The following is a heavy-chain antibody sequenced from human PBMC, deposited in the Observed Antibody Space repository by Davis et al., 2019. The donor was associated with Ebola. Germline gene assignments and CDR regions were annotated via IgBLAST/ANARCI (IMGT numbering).Heavy chain of an antibody. J-gene: IGHJ5*02. CDR3: ARHGYLDWESWFDP. D-gene: IGHD5-12*01. Sequence: PSETLSPTFTAPGGPTSSYYWSWIRQPPGKGLEWFGYIYYSVSTNYNPSLKSRVTTSVDTSKNQFSLKLSSVNAADTAVYYCARHGYLDWESWFDPWGQGTLVTVSS. V-gene: IGHV4-59*08. CDR1: GGPTSSYY. CDR2: IYYSVST.